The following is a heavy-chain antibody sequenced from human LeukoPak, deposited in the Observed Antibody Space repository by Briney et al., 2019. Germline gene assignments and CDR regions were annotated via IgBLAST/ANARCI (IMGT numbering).Heavy chain of an antibody. Sequence: SETLSLTCTVSGGSISSSSYYWGWIRQPPGKGLEWIGSIYYSGSTYYNPSLKSRVTISVDTSKNQFSLKLSSVTAADTAVYYCARVQYNWKGDFDYWGQGTLVTVSS. CDR1: GGSISSSSYY. CDR2: IYYSGST. D-gene: IGHD1-1*01. J-gene: IGHJ4*02. V-gene: IGHV4-39*07. CDR3: ARVQYNWKGDFDY.